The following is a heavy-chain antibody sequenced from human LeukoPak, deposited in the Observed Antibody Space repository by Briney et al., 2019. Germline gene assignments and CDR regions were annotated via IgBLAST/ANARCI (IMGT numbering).Heavy chain of an antibody. V-gene: IGHV3-23*01. CDR2: ISGSGGST. CDR1: RLTLCNYG. D-gene: IGHD4-17*01. CDR3: SKVDDYGARWYFDY. Sequence: GGSLRLSCAASRLTLCNYGMSGVRPAPGKGLEWVSAISGSGGSTYYADSVKGRFTISRDNSKNTLYLQMNSLRAEDTAVYYCSKVDDYGARWYFDYWGQGTLVTVSS. J-gene: IGHJ4*02.